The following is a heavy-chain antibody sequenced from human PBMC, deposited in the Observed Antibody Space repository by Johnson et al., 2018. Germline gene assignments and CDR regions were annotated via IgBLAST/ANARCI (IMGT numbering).Heavy chain of an antibody. J-gene: IGHJ6*03. CDR1: GFIFSSYG. V-gene: IGHV3-30*18. D-gene: IGHD3-10*01. CDR3: AKKGGFGENYYSYDMDV. CDR2: ITSDGSNK. Sequence: VQLVESGGGVVQPGRSLRLSCAASGFIFSSYGMHWVRQAPGKGLAWVAVITSDGSNKYYADSVKGRFTISRDNSKNTLYLQRNSLRVEDTDVDYCAKKGGFGENYYSYDMDVWGKGTTVTVSS.